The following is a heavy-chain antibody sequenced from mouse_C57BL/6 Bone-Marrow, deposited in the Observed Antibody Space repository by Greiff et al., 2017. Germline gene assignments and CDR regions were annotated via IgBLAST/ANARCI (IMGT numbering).Heavy chain of an antibody. V-gene: IGHV5-17*01. D-gene: IGHD2-4*01. J-gene: IGHJ2*01. CDR1: GFTFSDYG. CDR2: ISSGSSTI. Sequence: EVKLVESGGGLVKPGGSLKLSCAASGFTFSDYGMHWVRQAPEKGLEWVAYISSGSSTIYYADTVTGRFTISRDNAKNTLFLQMTSLRSEDTAMYYCARRYDYGFDYWGQGTTLTVSS. CDR3: ARRYDYGFDY.